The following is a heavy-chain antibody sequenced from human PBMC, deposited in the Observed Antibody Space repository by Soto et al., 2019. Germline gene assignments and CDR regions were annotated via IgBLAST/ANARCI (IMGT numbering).Heavy chain of an antibody. CDR2: IWYDGSNK. CDR1: GFTFSSYG. J-gene: IGHJ6*02. D-gene: IGHD1-26*01. Sequence: GGSLRLSCAASGFTFSSYGMHWVRQAPGKGLEWVAVIWYDGSNKYYADSVKGRFTISRDNSKNTLYLQMNSLRAEDTAVYYCARGGVGGRKRRGSLPYYYGMDVWGQGTTVTVSS. V-gene: IGHV3-33*01. CDR3: ARGGVGGRKRRGSLPYYYGMDV.